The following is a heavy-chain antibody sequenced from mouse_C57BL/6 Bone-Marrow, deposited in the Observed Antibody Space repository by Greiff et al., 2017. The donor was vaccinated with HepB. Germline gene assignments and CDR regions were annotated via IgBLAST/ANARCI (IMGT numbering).Heavy chain of an antibody. J-gene: IGHJ1*03. Sequence: EVQLQQSGPELVKPGASVKISCKASGYTFTDYYMNWVKQSHGKSLEWIGDINPNNGGTSYNQKFKGKATLTVDKSSSTAYMELRSLTSEDSAVYYCASGWYYGSRGYFDVWGTGTTVTVSS. V-gene: IGHV1-26*01. CDR1: GYTFTDYY. D-gene: IGHD1-1*01. CDR3: ASGWYYGSRGYFDV. CDR2: INPNNGGT.